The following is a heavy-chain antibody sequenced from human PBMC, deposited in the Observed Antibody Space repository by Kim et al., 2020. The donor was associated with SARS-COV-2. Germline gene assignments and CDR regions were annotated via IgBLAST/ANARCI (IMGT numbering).Heavy chain of an antibody. V-gene: IGHV3-30*02. J-gene: IGHJ6*02. CDR3: AKDPHRSEYYYYGMDV. Sequence: FVKGRFTISRDNSKNTLYLQMNSLRAEDTAVYYCAKDPHRSEYYYYGMDVWGQGTTVAVSS. D-gene: IGHD2-15*01.